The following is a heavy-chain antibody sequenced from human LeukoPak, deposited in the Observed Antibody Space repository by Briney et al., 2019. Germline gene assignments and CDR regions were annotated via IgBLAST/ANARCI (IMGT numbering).Heavy chain of an antibody. CDR3: ARRRDIVVLNWFDP. J-gene: IGHJ5*02. Sequence: SETLSLTCAVYGGSFSGYYWSWIRQPPGKGLEWIGEINHSGSTNYNPSLKSRVTISVDTSKNQFSLKLSSVTAADTAVYYCARRRDIVVLNWFDPWGQGTLVTVSS. CDR2: INHSGST. V-gene: IGHV4-34*01. CDR1: GGSFSGYY. D-gene: IGHD2-15*01.